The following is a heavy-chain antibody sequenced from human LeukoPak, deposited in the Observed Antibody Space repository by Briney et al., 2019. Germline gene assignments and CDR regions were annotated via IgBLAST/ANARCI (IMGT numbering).Heavy chain of an antibody. CDR3: ARDTSGPDY. J-gene: IGHJ4*02. Sequence: PGGSLRLSCAASGFTFTSFSFNWVRQAPGKGLEWVANMKQDGSEKNYVDSVKARFTISRDNAKNSLYLQMNSLRAEDTAVYYCARDTSGPDYWGQGILDTVSS. D-gene: IGHD2-8*01. CDR2: MKQDGSEK. CDR1: GFTFTSFS. V-gene: IGHV3-7*01.